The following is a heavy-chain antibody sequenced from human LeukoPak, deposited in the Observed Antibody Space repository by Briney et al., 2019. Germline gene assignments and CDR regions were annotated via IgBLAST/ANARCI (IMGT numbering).Heavy chain of an antibody. V-gene: IGHV3-23*01. CDR3: AKDLQGTRGSPWAFDI. Sequence: GGSLRLSCAASGFTFSSYAMSWVRQAPGKGLEWVSGVSSSGGNTYYADSVKGRFTISRDNSKNTLYLQMNSLRAEDTAVYYCAKDLQGTRGSPWAFDIWGQGTMVTVSS. D-gene: IGHD2-15*01. J-gene: IGHJ3*02. CDR2: VSSSGGNT. CDR1: GFTFSSYA.